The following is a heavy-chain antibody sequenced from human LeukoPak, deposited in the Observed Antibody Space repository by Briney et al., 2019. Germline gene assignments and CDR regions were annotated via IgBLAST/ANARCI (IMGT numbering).Heavy chain of an antibody. J-gene: IGHJ2*01. CDR2: IYYSGST. Sequence: TETLSLTCTVSGGSISSYYWSWIRQPPGKGLEWIGYIYYSGSTNYNPSLKSRVTISGDTSKNQFSLKLSSVTAADTAVYYCARDKGLAAAGHWYFDLWGRGTLVTVSS. CDR1: GGSISSYY. D-gene: IGHD6-13*01. CDR3: ARDKGLAAAGHWYFDL. V-gene: IGHV4-59*01.